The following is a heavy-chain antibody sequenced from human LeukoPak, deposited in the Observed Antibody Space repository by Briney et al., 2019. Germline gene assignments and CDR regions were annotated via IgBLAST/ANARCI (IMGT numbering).Heavy chain of an antibody. CDR3: AHHSDSLLYFDY. D-gene: IGHD3-22*01. J-gene: IGHJ4*02. Sequence: ESGPTLVKPTQTLTLTCTFSGFSLSTSGVGVGWIRQPPGKALEWLALIYWDDDKRYSPSLKSRLTITKVTSKNQVVLTMTNMDPVDTATYYCAHHSDSLLYFDYWGQGTLVTVSS. CDR2: IYWDDDK. CDR1: GFSLSTSGVG. V-gene: IGHV2-5*02.